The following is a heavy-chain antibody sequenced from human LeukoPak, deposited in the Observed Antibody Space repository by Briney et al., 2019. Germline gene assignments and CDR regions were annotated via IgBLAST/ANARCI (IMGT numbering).Heavy chain of an antibody. CDR2: IYYSGST. Sequence: SETLSLTCTVSGGSIRSYYWSWIRQPPGKGLEWIGYIYYSGSTYDNPSLRSRVTMSMDTSKNQFSLKMRPVTAADTAVYYCARSEINDYNRYWGQGILVTVSS. CDR3: ARSEINDYNRY. D-gene: IGHD3-16*01. CDR1: GGSIRSYY. J-gene: IGHJ4*02. V-gene: IGHV4-59*08.